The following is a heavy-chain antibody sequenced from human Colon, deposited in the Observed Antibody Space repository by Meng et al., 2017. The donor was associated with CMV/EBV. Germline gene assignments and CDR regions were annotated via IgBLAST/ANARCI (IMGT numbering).Heavy chain of an antibody. CDR3: ARGGPHQRRPHFSYGMDV. D-gene: IGHD2-2*01. CDR2: INHSGST. V-gene: IGHV4-34*01. J-gene: IGHJ6*02. Sequence: SQTLSLTCAVYGGSFSGYYWSWIRQPPGKGLEWIGEINHSGSTNYNPSLKSRVTISVDTSKNQFSLKLSSVTAADTAVYYRARGGPHQRRPHFSYGMDVWGQGTTVTVSS. CDR1: GGSFSGYY.